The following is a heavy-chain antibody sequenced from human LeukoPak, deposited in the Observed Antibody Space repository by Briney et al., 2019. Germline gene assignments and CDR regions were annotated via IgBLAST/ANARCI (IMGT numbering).Heavy chain of an antibody. CDR3: AREARYDSSGYYFDY. Sequence: PGRSLRLSCAASRFNFSTYDMHWVRQAPGKGLEWVAVIWYDGSNTYYVDSVKGRFTISRDNSKNTLYLQMNSLRAEDTAVYYCAREARYDSSGYYFDYWGQGTLVTVSS. CDR1: RFNFSTYD. V-gene: IGHV3-33*01. J-gene: IGHJ4*02. D-gene: IGHD3-22*01. CDR2: IWYDGSNT.